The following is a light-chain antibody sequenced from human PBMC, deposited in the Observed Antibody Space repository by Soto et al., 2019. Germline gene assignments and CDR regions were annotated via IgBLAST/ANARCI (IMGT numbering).Light chain of an antibody. J-gene: IGKJ4*01. CDR3: QQCSTSPLT. CDR1: RSVPKNY. V-gene: IGKV3-20*01. Sequence: EIVLTQSPGTLSLSPGERATLSCRASRSVPKNYLAWYQQKPGQAPRLLIHDASSRATGIPDRFSGSGSGTDFTLTINTLEPEDFAVYYCQQCSTSPLTFGGGTKVDIK. CDR2: DAS.